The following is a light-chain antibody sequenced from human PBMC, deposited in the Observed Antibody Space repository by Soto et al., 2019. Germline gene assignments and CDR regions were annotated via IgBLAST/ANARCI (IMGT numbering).Light chain of an antibody. CDR1: QSLSSS. CDR3: QQYNNWPRT. V-gene: IGKV3-15*01. Sequence: EIVLKQSPGTLSLSQGERAALSCRASQSLSSSCLAWYQQRPGQAPRLLIYGASTRATGIPARFSGSGSGTEFTLTISSLQSEDFAVYYCQQYNNWPRTFGQGTKVDIK. CDR2: GAS. J-gene: IGKJ1*01.